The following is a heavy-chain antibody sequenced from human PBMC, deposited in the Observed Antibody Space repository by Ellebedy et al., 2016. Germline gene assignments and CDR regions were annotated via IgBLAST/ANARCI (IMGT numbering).Heavy chain of an antibody. Sequence: ASVKVSXXASGYTFIHWVRQAPGQGLERMGWINPNNGGKNYAQKFQGRFTMTRDTSISTVYMERSRLRSDDTAVYYCAGGDYLDYWGQGTLVTVSS. CDR3: AGGDYLDY. V-gene: IGHV1-2*02. D-gene: IGHD3-10*01. CDR2: INPNNGGK. J-gene: IGHJ4*02. CDR1: GYTFI.